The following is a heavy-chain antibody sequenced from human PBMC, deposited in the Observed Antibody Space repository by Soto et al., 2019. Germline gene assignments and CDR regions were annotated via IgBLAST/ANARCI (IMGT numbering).Heavy chain of an antibody. Sequence: QRRFLISAVTGEVRFFQKTAGNWIQPSPSRGLEWHGRTSYRSKWYNDYAVSVKSPITINPDTSKNQFSRQLNSVTPEDTALYYCARDRAGDVGFEVWGRGILVTGS. D-gene: IGHD7-27*01. CDR1: GEVRFFQKTA. V-gene: IGHV6-1*01. J-gene: IGHJ4*02. CDR3: ARDRAGDVGFEV. CDR2: TSYRSKWYN.